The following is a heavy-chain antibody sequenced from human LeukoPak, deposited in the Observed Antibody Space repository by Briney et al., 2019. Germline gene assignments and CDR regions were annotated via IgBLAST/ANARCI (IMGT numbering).Heavy chain of an antibody. J-gene: IGHJ4*02. CDR1: GGSISSSNYY. Sequence: SETLSLTCTVSGGSISSSNYYWGWIRQPPGKGLEWIGSIYYSGSTYYNPSLKSRVTISVDTSKNQFSLKLTSVTAADTAVYYCARATRGVASDFDYWGQGTLVTVSS. CDR3: ARATRGVASDFDY. CDR2: IYYSGST. V-gene: IGHV4-39*01. D-gene: IGHD2-15*01.